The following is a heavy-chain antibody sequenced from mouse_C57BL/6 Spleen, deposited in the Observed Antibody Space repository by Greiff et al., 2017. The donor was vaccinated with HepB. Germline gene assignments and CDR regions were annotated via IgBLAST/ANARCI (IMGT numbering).Heavy chain of an antibody. J-gene: IGHJ2*01. Sequence: VQLQQSGAELVKPGASVKISCQASGYAFSSYWMNWVKQRPGKGLEWIGQIYPGDGDTNYNGKFKGKATLTADKSSSTAYMQLSSLTSEDSAVYFCARSDYGSSYDLDYWGQGTTLTVSS. D-gene: IGHD1-1*01. CDR3: ARSDYGSSYDLDY. CDR1: GYAFSSYW. CDR2: IYPGDGDT. V-gene: IGHV1-80*01.